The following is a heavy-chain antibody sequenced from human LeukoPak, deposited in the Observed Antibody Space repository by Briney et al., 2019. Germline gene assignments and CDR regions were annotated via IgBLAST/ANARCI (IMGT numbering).Heavy chain of an antibody. CDR2: IYTSGST. CDR3: ARGFWGVEDNFDY. CDR1: GGSISSGSYY. J-gene: IGHJ4*02. Sequence: PSQTLSLTCTVSGGSISSGSYYWRWIRQPAGKGLEWIGRIYTSGSTNYNPSLKSRVTISVDTSKNQFSLKLSSVTAADTAVYYCARGFWGVEDNFDYWGQGTLVTVSS. V-gene: IGHV4-61*02. D-gene: IGHD3-10*01.